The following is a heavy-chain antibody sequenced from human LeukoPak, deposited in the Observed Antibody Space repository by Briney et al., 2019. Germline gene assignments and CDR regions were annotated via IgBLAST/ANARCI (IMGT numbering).Heavy chain of an antibody. J-gene: IGHJ5*02. CDR1: GFTFTNYA. D-gene: IGHD2-2*01. CDR2: ISDRGDRQ. CDR3: AKAGYQLLPLSGGWFDP. Sequence: GGSLRLSCAASGFTFTNYAMSWVRQAPGKGLEWVSAISDRGDRQYYADSVKGRFAISRDNSKNTLYLQMNSLRAEDTAVYYCAKAGYQLLPLSGGWFDPWGQGTLVTVSS. V-gene: IGHV3-23*01.